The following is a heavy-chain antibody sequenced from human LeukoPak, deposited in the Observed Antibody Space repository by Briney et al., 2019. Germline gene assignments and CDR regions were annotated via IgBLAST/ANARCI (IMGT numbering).Heavy chain of an antibody. CDR2: INSDGSST. Sequence: GGSLRLSCAASGFTFSSYWMHWVRQAPGKGLLWVSRINSDGSSTSYADSVKGRFTISRDNSKNTLYLQMNSLRAEDTAVYYCAKAGDCSSTSCYEDYWGQGTLVTVSS. CDR3: AKAGDCSSTSCYEDY. CDR1: GFTFSSYW. V-gene: IGHV3-74*01. J-gene: IGHJ4*02. D-gene: IGHD2-2*01.